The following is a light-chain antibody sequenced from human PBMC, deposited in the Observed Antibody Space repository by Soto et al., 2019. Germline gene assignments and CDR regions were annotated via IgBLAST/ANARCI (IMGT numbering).Light chain of an antibody. V-gene: IGLV4-60*03. Sequence: QAVVTQASSAAASPGSSVKLTCTLSSGHSSFIIAWHQVRPGKAPRYLMKLQGNGNYNKGNGVPDRFSGSSSGADRYLTISNLQSEDEAEYYCETWDSHTRVFGGGTKVTVL. J-gene: IGLJ3*02. CDR3: ETWDSHTRV. CDR1: SGHSSFI. CDR2: LQGNGNY.